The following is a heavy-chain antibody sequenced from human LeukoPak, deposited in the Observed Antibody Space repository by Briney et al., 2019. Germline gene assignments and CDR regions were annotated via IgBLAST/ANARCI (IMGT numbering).Heavy chain of an antibody. CDR2: ISYDGSNK. J-gene: IGHJ3*02. D-gene: IGHD6-19*01. V-gene: IGHV3-30-3*01. CDR1: GFTFSNYD. Sequence: GGSLRLSCAASGFTFSNYDMHWVRQAPGKGLEWVAVISYDGSNKDYADSVKGRFTISRDNSKNTLYLQMNSLGAEDTAVYYCARDQSSFDAFDIWGQGTIVTVSS. CDR3: ARDQSSFDAFDI.